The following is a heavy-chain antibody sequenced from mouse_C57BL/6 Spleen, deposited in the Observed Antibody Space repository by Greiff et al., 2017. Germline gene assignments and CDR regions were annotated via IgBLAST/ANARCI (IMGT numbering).Heavy chain of an antibody. CDR2: ISNGGGST. CDR3: ARRDYYGSSLPAWFAY. J-gene: IGHJ3*01. V-gene: IGHV5-12*01. CDR1: GFTFSDYY. D-gene: IGHD1-1*01. Sequence: EVQVVESGGGLVQPGGSLKLSCAASGFTFSDYYMYWVRQTPEKRLEWVAYISNGGGSTYYPDTVKGRFTISRDNAKNTLYLQMSRLKSEDTAMYYCARRDYYGSSLPAWFAYWGQGTLVTVSA.